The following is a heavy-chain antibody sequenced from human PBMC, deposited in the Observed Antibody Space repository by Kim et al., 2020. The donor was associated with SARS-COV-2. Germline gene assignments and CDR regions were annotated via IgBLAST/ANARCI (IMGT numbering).Heavy chain of an antibody. J-gene: IGHJ4*02. CDR3: AKDNDYAFWSGYYTEDYFDY. CDR1: GFPFSNYA. V-gene: IGHV3-23*01. Sequence: GGSLRLSCAASGFPFSNYAMSWVRQAPGKGLEWVSAISGSGGNTYSADSVKGRFTISRDNSKNTLYLQMNSLRAEDTAVYYCAKDNDYAFWSGYYTEDYFDYWGQGTLVTVSS. CDR2: ISGSGGNT. D-gene: IGHD3-3*01.